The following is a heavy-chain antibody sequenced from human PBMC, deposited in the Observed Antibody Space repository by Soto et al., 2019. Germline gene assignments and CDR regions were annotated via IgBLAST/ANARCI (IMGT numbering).Heavy chain of an antibody. CDR3: ARGREIYSKGYYGIDV. D-gene: IGHD4-4*01. CDR2: IYYSGST. CDR1: GGSISSGGYY. Sequence: QVQLQESGPGLVKPSQTLSLPCTVSGGSISSGGYYWSWIPQHPGKGLEWIGYIYYSGSTYYNPSLKSRVTISVDTPKIQSSLKMSSVTAAATAVYYCARGREIYSKGYYGIDVWGQGTTVTVSS. J-gene: IGHJ6*02. V-gene: IGHV4-31*03.